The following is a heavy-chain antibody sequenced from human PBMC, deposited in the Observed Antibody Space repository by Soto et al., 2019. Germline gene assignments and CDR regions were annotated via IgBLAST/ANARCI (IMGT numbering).Heavy chain of an antibody. D-gene: IGHD2-2*01. V-gene: IGHV4-34*01. J-gene: IGHJ4*02. Sequence: PSETLSLTCAVYGGSFSGYYWSWIRQPPGKGLEWIGEINHSGSTNYNPSLKSRVTISVDTSKNQFSLKLSSVTAADTAVYYCAIPLACYQPNWGLGTRVTVSS. CDR2: INHSGST. CDR1: GGSFSGYY. CDR3: AIPLACYQPN.